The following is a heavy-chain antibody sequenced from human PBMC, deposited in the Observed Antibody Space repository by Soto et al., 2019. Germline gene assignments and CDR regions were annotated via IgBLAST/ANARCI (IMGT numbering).Heavy chain of an antibody. D-gene: IGHD3-22*01. CDR1: EFTVSNYA. Sequence: GGSLRLSCAASEFTVSNYAMSWVLQAPGKGLEWVSSISDNGGTTDYADSVKGRFTISRDNSKNTLYLQMNSLRAEDTAVYYCAKDPPQLIVYFDYWGQGTQVTVSS. V-gene: IGHV3-23*01. CDR2: ISDNGGTT. CDR3: AKDPPQLIVYFDY. J-gene: IGHJ4*02.